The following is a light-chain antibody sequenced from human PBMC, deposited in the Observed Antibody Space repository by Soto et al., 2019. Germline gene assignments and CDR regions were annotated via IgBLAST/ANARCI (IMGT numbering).Light chain of an antibody. CDR1: SSDVGSYNY. Sequence: QSVLTQPPSASGSPGQSVNISCTGTSSDVGSYNYVSWYQQHPGKVPKLMIYEVSKRPSGVPDRFSGSKSGNTASLTVSGLQAEDEADYYCSSYAGTNTDYVFGTGTKVTVL. CDR3: SSYAGTNTDYV. V-gene: IGLV2-8*01. J-gene: IGLJ1*01. CDR2: EVS.